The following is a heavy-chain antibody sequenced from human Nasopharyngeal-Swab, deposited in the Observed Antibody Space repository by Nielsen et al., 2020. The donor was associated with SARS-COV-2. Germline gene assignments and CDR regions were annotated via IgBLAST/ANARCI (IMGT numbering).Heavy chain of an antibody. D-gene: IGHD6-13*01. J-gene: IGHJ6*02. Sequence: WSRQCPSRGREGLGRTYYRSKWYNDYAVSVKSRVTINPDTSKNQFPLQLNSVTPEDTAVYYCARDGIAAAGYYYYYYGMDVWGQGTTVTVSS. V-gene: IGHV6-1*01. CDR2: TYYRSKWYN. CDR3: ARDGIAAAGYYYYYYGMDV.